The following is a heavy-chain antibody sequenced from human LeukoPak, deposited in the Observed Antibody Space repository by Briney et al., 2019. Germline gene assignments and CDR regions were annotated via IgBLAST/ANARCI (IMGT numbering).Heavy chain of an antibody. CDR2: INHSGST. CDR3: ARTTEGGYTYGYFYYYYMDV. V-gene: IGHV4-34*01. CDR1: GGSFSGYY. Sequence: SETLSPTCAVYGGSFSGYYWSWIRQPPGKGLEWIGEINHSGSTNYNPSLKSRATISVDTSKNQFSLKLSSVTAADTAVYYCARTTEGGYTYGYFYYYYMDVWGKGTTVTISS. J-gene: IGHJ6*03. D-gene: IGHD5-18*01.